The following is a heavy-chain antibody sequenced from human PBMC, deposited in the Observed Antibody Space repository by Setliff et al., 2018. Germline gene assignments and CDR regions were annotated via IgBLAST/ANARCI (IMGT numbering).Heavy chain of an antibody. CDR3: TRHEDRNKCTSSSCYRENDAFDV. CDR1: GYDFSKYW. D-gene: IGHD2-2*01. V-gene: IGHV5-51*01. Sequence: PGESLKISCQASGYDFSKYWIGWVRQMPGEGLDWMGIIFPSDSDTRYGPSFQGQVTISAAKSITTVYLQINSLKASDTAIYYCTRHEDRNKCTSSSCYRENDAFDVWGQGAMVTVSS. CDR2: IFPSDSDT. J-gene: IGHJ3*01.